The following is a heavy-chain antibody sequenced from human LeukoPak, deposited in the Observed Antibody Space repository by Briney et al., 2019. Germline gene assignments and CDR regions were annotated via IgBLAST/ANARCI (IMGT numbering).Heavy chain of an antibody. CDR2: MYYSGGDT. CDR1: DGSISGYY. V-gene: IGHV4-59*08. J-gene: IGHJ5*02. CDR3: ARGHYGFDP. Sequence: SETLSLTCTVFDGSISGYYWSWLRQPPGKGLEWIAYMYYSGGDTDYNPSLNSRVAISVDTSTNQVSLKLRSVTAADTAVYYCARGHYGFDPWGQGILVTVSS. D-gene: IGHD3-16*01.